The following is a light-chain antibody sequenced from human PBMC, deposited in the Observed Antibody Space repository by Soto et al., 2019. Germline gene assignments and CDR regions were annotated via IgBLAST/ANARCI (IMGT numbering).Light chain of an antibody. CDR2: EVG. CDR3: SSSTSSNTLV. J-gene: IGLJ3*02. V-gene: IGLV2-14*01. CDR1: SSDVGNYKY. Sequence: QSVLTQPASVSGSPGQSITISCTGTSSDVGNYKYVSWYQQHPGKAPKLMIYEVGNRPSGVSNRFSGSKSGNTASLTISGLQAEDETDYYCSSSTSSNTLVFGGGTKVTVL.